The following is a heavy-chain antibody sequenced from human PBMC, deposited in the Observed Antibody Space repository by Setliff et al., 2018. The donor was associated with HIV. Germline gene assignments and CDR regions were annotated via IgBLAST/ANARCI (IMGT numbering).Heavy chain of an antibody. D-gene: IGHD2-2*01. CDR2: IYSGGTT. V-gene: IGHV3-53*05. Sequence: GGSLRLSCAASGFTVSRYYMSWVRQAPGKGLEWVSIIYSGGTTYYADSVKGRFTISRDNSKNTLFLQMNSLRSEDTAVYYCAKEDQRVTSVDYWGQGTLVTVSS. CDR1: GFTVSRYY. CDR3: AKEDQRVTSVDY. J-gene: IGHJ4*02.